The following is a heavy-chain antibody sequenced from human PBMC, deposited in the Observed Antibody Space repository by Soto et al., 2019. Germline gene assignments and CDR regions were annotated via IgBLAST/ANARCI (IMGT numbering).Heavy chain of an antibody. CDR3: ARDWSAVVLPDY. D-gene: IGHD3-22*01. CDR2: ISTYNGDA. V-gene: IGHV1-18*01. CDR1: GYTFTSFG. Sequence: QVQLVQSGAEVKKPGASVKVSCEASGYTFTSFGISWVRQAPGQGPEWMGWISTYNGDAKYAQKFQDRVTITKDIFTSTVYMELRSLRSDDTAMYYCARDWSAVVLPDYWGQGTLVTVSS. J-gene: IGHJ4*02.